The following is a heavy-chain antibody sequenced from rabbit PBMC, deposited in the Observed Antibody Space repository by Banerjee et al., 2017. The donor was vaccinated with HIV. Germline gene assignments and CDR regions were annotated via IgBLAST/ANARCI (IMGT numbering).Heavy chain of an antibody. V-gene: IGHV1S45*01. Sequence: QEQLEESGGDLVKPEGSLTLTCTASGFSFSSSYWICWVRQAPGKGPEWIACIDAGSSGTTYYASWAKGRFTISKTSSTTVTLQMTSLTAADTATYFCASASSSGYYGYYFNLWGQGTLVTVS. J-gene: IGHJ4*01. D-gene: IGHD1-1*01. CDR1: GFSFSSSYW. CDR2: IDAGSSGTT. CDR3: ASASSSGYYGYYFNL.